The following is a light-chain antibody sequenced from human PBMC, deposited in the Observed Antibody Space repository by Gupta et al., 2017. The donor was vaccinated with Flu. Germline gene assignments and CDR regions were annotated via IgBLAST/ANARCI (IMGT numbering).Light chain of an antibody. CDR2: GAN. V-gene: IGKV3-20*01. Sequence: DIVLTQSPGTLSLSAGERVTISCRASQRVTSSYFSWYLKRPGQPPMLLIYGANSKASGTPDRFSGTYSGTDFTLTIRRLDPEDFGEYFCQQYGASPLTFGQGTKVEIK. J-gene: IGKJ1*01. CDR3: QQYGASPLT. CDR1: QRVTSSY.